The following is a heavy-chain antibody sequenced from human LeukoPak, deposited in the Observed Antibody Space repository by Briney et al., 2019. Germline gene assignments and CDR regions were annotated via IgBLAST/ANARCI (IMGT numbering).Heavy chain of an antibody. V-gene: IGHV4-34*01. Sequence: PSETLSLTCAVYGGSFSDYYWNWIRQPPGKGLEWIGEINHSGSTNYNPSLKSRVTISIDTSKNQFSLKLSSVTAADTAIYYCARDYYHFGSGWGRPLDYWGQGTLVTVSS. CDR2: INHSGST. D-gene: IGHD3-3*01. CDR3: ARDYYHFGSGWGRPLDY. J-gene: IGHJ4*02. CDR1: GGSFSDYY.